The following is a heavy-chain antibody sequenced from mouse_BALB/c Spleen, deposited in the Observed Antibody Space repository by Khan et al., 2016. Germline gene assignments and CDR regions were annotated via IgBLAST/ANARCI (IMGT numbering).Heavy chain of an antibody. Sequence: QVQLQQPGAELVRPGASVKLSCKASGHPFTTYWMNWFKQRPEQGLEWIGRIDPYDSETHYDQKFKDKAILTVDKSSSTAFMQRSSLTSEDSAVYYCARGSKVFDYWGQGTTLTVSS. CDR2: IDPYDSET. CDR3: ARGSKVFDY. V-gene: IGHV1-52*01. J-gene: IGHJ2*01. CDR1: GHPFTTYW.